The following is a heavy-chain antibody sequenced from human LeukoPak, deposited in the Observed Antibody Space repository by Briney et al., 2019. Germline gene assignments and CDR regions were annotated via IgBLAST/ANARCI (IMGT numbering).Heavy chain of an antibody. Sequence: ASVKVSCKASGYTFTDYYMHWVRQAPGQGLEWMAWINPNNGDTNSAQKFQGRVTMTRDTSISTAYMELSSLRSDDTAVYYCARVHGDGYNFDYWGQRTLVTVSS. CDR3: ARVHGDGYNFDY. CDR2: INPNNGDT. CDR1: GYTFTDYY. J-gene: IGHJ4*02. D-gene: IGHD5-24*01. V-gene: IGHV1-2*02.